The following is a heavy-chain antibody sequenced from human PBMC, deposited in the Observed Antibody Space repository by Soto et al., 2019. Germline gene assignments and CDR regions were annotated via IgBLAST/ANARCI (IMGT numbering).Heavy chain of an antibody. V-gene: IGHV1-24*01. CDR2: FDPEDGET. Sequence: ASVKVSCKVSGYTLTELSMHWVRQAPGKGLEWKGGFDPEDGETIYAQKFQGRVTMTEDTSTDTAYMELSSLRSEDTAVYYCATGGTYYYDSSGYLFDYWGQGTLVTVSS. D-gene: IGHD3-22*01. CDR1: GYTLTELS. J-gene: IGHJ4*02. CDR3: ATGGTYYYDSSGYLFDY.